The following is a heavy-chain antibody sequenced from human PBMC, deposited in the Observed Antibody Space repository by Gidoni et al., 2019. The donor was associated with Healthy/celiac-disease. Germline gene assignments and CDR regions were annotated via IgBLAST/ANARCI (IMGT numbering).Heavy chain of an antibody. J-gene: IGHJ4*02. CDR2: IWYAGSNT. CDR1: GVNVRSDG. CDR3: ARDRYRYYYGSGSYYQTGKIDY. Sequence: QVQLVESGGGVVQPGRSLRLSCAAAGVNVRSDGMHGGSQAPGKGLECVAVIWYAGSNTYYADSVKGRFTLSRDNSKNTLYLQMHSLRAEDTAVYYCARDRYRYYYGSGSYYQTGKIDYWGQGTLVTVSS. D-gene: IGHD3-10*01. V-gene: IGHV3-33*01.